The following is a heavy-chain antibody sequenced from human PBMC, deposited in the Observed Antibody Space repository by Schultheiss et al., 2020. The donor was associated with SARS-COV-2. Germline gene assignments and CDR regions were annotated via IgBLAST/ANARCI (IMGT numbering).Heavy chain of an antibody. CDR2: ISYDGSNK. D-gene: IGHD2-2*01. J-gene: IGHJ4*02. CDR3: ARGHPATYCSSSSCHGGTKFDY. CDR1: GFTFSSYA. V-gene: IGHV3-30-3*01. Sequence: GGSLRLSCAASGFTFSSYAMHWVRQAPGKGLEWVAVISYDGSNKYYADSVKGRFTISRDNSKNTLYLQMNSLRADDTAVYVCARGHPATYCSSSSCHGGTKFDYWGQGTLVTVSS.